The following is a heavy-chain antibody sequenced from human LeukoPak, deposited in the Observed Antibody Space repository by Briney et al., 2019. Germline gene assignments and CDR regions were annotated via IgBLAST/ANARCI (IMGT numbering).Heavy chain of an antibody. Sequence: GGSLRLSCAASGFTFSSYGMHWVRQAPGKGLEWVAVIWYDGSNKYYADSVKGRFTTSRDNAKNSLFLQVNSLRAEDTAVYYCARAGQSDYWGQGTLVTVSS. J-gene: IGHJ4*02. CDR1: GFTFSSYG. CDR2: IWYDGSNK. CDR3: ARAGQSDY. V-gene: IGHV3-33*03.